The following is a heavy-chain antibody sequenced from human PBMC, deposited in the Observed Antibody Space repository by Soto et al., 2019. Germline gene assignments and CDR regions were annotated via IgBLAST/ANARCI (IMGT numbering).Heavy chain of an antibody. CDR2: IYYSGST. CDR3: AISFGVAAAGPFDS. Sequence: PSETLSLTCTVSGGSIRSGDYYWSWIRQAPGKGLEWIGYIYYSGSTYYNPSLKSRVTISVDTSKNQFSLKLSSVTAADTAVYYCAISFGVAAAGPFDSWGQGTLVTVS. J-gene: IGHJ4*02. D-gene: IGHD6-13*01. CDR1: GGSIRSGDYY. V-gene: IGHV4-31*03.